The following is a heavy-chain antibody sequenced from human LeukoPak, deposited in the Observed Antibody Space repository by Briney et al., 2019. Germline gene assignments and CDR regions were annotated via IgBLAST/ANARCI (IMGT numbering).Heavy chain of an antibody. CDR2: ISGSGGST. CDR3: AKAWTHYYDSRLDY. D-gene: IGHD3-22*01. CDR1: GFTFSSYA. J-gene: IGHJ4*02. V-gene: IGHV3-23*01. Sequence: TGGSLRLSCAASGFTFSSYAMSWVRQAPGKGLEWVSAISGSGGSTYYADSVKGRFTISRDNSKNTLYLQMNSLRAEDTAVYYCAKAWTHYYDSRLDYWGQGTLVTVSS.